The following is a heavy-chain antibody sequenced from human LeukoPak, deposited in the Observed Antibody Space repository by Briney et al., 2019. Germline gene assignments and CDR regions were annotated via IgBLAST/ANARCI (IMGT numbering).Heavy chain of an antibody. J-gene: IGHJ4*02. D-gene: IGHD2-15*01. CDR2: ISGSGGST. V-gene: IGHV3-23*01. CDR3: AKDRGLGYCSGGSCYSGSH. Sequence: SGGSLRLSCAASGFTFSSYAMSWVRQAPGKGLEWVSAISGSGGSTYYADSVKGRFTISRDNSKNTLYLQMNSLRAEDTAVYYCAKDRGLGYCSGGSCYSGSHWGQGTLVTVSS. CDR1: GFTFSSYA.